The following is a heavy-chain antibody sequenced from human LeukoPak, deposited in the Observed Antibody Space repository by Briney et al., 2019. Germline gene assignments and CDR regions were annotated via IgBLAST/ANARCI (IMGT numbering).Heavy chain of an antibody. J-gene: IGHJ4*02. D-gene: IGHD6-19*01. CDR3: AKLRYSSGWSEEY. CDR1: GFTFSSYG. Sequence: GGSLRLSCAASGFTFSSYGMHWVRQAPGKGLEWVAVISYDGSNKYYADSVKGRFTISRDNSKNTLYLQMNSLRAEDTAVYYCAKLRYSSGWSEEYWGQGTLVTVSS. CDR2: ISYDGSNK. V-gene: IGHV3-30*18.